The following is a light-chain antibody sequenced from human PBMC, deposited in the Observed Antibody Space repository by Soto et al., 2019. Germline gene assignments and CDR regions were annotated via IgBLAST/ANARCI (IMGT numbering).Light chain of an antibody. CDR2: DNY. J-gene: IGLJ2*01. Sequence: QSVLTQPPSVSAAPGQKVTISCSGSSSNIGNNYVSWYQQLPGTAPKLLIYDNYKRPSGIPDRFSGSKSGTSATLGITGLQTGDEADYYCGTWDSSLSAVVFGGWTKLTVL. CDR3: GTWDSSLSAVV. V-gene: IGLV1-51*01. CDR1: SSNIGNNY.